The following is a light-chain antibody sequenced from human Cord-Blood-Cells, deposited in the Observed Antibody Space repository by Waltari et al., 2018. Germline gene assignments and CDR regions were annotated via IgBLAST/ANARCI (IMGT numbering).Light chain of an antibody. CDR1: SSAAVGYNY. V-gene: IGLV2-8*01. CDR2: EVS. Sequence: QSALTQPPSASGSPGQSVTISCTGTSSAAVGYNYVSWYQQHPGKAPKLMIYEVSKRPSGVPDRFSGSKSGNTASLTVSGLQAEDEADYYCSSYAGSNNLVFGGGTKLTVL. CDR3: SSYAGSNNLV. J-gene: IGLJ2*01.